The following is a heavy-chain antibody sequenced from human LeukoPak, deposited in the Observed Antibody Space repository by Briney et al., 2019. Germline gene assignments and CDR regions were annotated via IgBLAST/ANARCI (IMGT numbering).Heavy chain of an antibody. D-gene: IGHD2-15*01. V-gene: IGHV1-2*02. J-gene: IGHJ4*02. CDR1: GYTFTGYY. CDR2: INPNSGGT. Sequence: GASVKVSCKASGYTFTGYYMHWVRQAPGQGLEWMGWINPNSGGTNYAQKFQGRVTMTRDTSISTAYMELSRLRSDDTAVYYCARGPDIVVVVAATGRARWGQGTLVTVSS. CDR3: ARGPDIVVVVAATGRAR.